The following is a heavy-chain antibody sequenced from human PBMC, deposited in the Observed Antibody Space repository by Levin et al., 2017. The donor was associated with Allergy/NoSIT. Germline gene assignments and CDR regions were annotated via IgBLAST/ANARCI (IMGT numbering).Heavy chain of an antibody. V-gene: IGHV3-15*07. CDR3: TTELYYGSGNYKDY. J-gene: IGHJ4*02. CDR2: IKSKTDGGTT. CDR1: VFTFSNGW. D-gene: IGHD3-10*01. Sequence: GGSLRLSCAASVFTFSNGWMHWVRQAPGKGLEWIGRIKSKTDGGTTDYAAPVKGRFSISRDESKNTLYLQMNSLRTEDTAVYYCTTELYYGSGNYKDYWGQGTLVTVSS.